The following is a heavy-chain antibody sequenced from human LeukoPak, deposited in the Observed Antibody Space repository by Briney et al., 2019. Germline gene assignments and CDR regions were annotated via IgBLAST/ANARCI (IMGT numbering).Heavy chain of an antibody. CDR1: GGSISSGGYY. J-gene: IGHJ4*02. V-gene: IGHV4-31*03. CDR3: AREPHYYGSGSYLAAGYFDY. D-gene: IGHD3-10*01. Sequence: SETLSLTCTVSGGSISSGGYYWSWIRQHPGKGLEWIGYIYYSGSTYYNPSLKSRVTISVDTSKNQFSLKLSSVTAADTAVYYCAREPHYYGSGSYLAAGYFDYWGQGTLVTVSS. CDR2: IYYSGST.